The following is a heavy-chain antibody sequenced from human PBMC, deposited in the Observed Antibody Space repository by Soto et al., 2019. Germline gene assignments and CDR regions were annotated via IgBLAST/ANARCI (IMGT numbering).Heavy chain of an antibody. D-gene: IGHD3-10*01. Sequence: GGSLRLSCAASGFTFSSYGMHWVRQAPGKGLEWVAVIWYDGSNKYYADSVKGRFTISRDNSKNTLYLQMNSLRAEDTAVYYCARDPDPRINPPGFFDYWGQGTLVTVSS. J-gene: IGHJ4*02. CDR2: IWYDGSNK. CDR1: GFTFSSYG. CDR3: ARDPDPRINPPGFFDY. V-gene: IGHV3-33*01.